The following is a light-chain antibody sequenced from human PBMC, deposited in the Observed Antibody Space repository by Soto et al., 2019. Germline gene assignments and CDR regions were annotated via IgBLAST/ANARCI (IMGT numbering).Light chain of an antibody. CDR2: KAS. CDR1: QSISSW. CDR3: QQYNSYPCT. J-gene: IGKJ1*01. Sequence: DIQMTQSPSTLSASVGDRVTITCRASQSISSWLAWYQQKPGKAPKLLLYKASSLESGVPSRFGGGGSATESTLTISSLQADYFASYYYQQYNSYPCTFGQGTKVEIK. V-gene: IGKV1-5*03.